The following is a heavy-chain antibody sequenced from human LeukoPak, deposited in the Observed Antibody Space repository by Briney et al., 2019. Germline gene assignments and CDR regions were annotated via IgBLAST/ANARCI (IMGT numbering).Heavy chain of an antibody. J-gene: IGHJ4*02. CDR2: IYYSGST. Sequence: SETLSLTCAVSGGSISSGGYSWSWIRQPPGKGLEWIGYIYYSGSTYYNPSLKSRVTISVDTSKNQFSLKLSSVTAADTAVYYCARAHDYGSGSYFSYWGQGTLVTVSS. CDR1: GGSISSGGYS. D-gene: IGHD3-10*01. V-gene: IGHV4-30-4*07. CDR3: ARAHDYGSGSYFSY.